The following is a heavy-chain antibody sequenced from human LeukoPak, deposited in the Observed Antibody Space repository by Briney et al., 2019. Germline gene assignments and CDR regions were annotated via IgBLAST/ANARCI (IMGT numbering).Heavy chain of an antibody. CDR1: GFTFYDYD. CDR2: ISWNRGSI. J-gene: IGHJ4*02. D-gene: IGHD5-24*01. Sequence: PGGSLRLSCAASGFTFYDYDKHWVRQAPGKGREGVSGISWNRGSIGYADSVKGRFTISRDNAKNSLYLQMNSLRAEDTALYYCAKDVEMATILPHYWGQGTLVTVSS. V-gene: IGHV3-9*01. CDR3: AKDVEMATILPHY.